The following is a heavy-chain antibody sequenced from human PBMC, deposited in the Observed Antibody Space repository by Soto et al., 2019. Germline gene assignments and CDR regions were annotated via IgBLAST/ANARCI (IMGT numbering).Heavy chain of an antibody. CDR3: ARDLAAAGDNRWFDP. J-gene: IGHJ5*02. Sequence: SVKVSCKASGGTFSSYAISWVRQAPGQGLEWMGGIIPIFGTANYAQKFQGRVTITADESTSTAYMELSSLRSEDTAVYYCARDLAAAGDNRWFDPWGQGTLVTVSS. CDR2: IIPIFGTA. CDR1: GGTFSSYA. D-gene: IGHD6-13*01. V-gene: IGHV1-69*13.